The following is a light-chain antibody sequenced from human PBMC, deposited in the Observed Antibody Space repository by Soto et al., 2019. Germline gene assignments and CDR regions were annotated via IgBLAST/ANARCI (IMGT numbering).Light chain of an antibody. CDR1: QSISSW. CDR3: QQYTSYFCT. CDR2: EAS. J-gene: IGKJ1*01. V-gene: IGKV1-5*01. Sequence: DILSTHVPSTLSAPVGDRVTITCRASQSISSWLAWYQQKPGKAPRLLIYEASSLERGVPSRFSGSGSGTEFTLTISTLQPDDFATYQCQQYTSYFCTFGQGTKVDIK.